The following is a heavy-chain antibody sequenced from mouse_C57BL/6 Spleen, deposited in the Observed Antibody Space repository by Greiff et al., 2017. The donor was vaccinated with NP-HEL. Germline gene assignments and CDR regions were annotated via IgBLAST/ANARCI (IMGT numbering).Heavy chain of an antibody. Sequence: DVMLVESGGGLVKPGGSLKLSCAASGFTFSSYTMSWVRQTPEKRLEWVATISGGGGNTYYPDSVKGRFTISRDNAKNTLYLQMSSLRSEDTALYYCARQGAYYGSRYFDVWGTGTTVTVSS. J-gene: IGHJ1*03. CDR1: GFTFSSYT. CDR3: ARQGAYYGSRYFDV. D-gene: IGHD1-1*01. CDR2: ISGGGGNT. V-gene: IGHV5-9*01.